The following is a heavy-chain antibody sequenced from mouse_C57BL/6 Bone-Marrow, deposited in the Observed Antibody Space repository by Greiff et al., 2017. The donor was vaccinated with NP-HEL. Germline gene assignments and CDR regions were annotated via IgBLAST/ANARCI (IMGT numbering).Heavy chain of an antibody. CDR2: IYPGDGDT. CDR1: GYAFSSSW. J-gene: IGHJ3*01. CDR3: ASSGLRGFAY. Sequence: QVQLQQSGPELVKPGASVKISCKASGYAFSSSWMNWVKQRPGKGLEWIGRIYPGDGDTNYNGKFKGKATLTADKSSSTAYMQLSSLTSEDSAVYFCASSGLRGFAYWGQGTLVTVSA. V-gene: IGHV1-82*01. D-gene: IGHD1-1*01.